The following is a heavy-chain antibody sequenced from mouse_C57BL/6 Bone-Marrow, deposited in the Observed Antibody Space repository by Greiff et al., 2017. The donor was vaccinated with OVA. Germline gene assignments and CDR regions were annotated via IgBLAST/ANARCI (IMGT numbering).Heavy chain of an antibody. CDR1: GFSLTSYG. J-gene: IGHJ3*01. CDR3: AKRGDGYDEGFAY. CDR2: IWRGGST. V-gene: IGHV2-5*01. D-gene: IGHD2-2*01. Sequence: QVQLQQSGPGLVQPSQSLSITCTVSGFSLTSYGVHWVRQSPGKGLEWLGVIWRGGSTDYNAAFMSRLSITKDNTKSQVVFKRNSLQADDTAIYYCAKRGDGYDEGFAYWGQGTLVTVSA.